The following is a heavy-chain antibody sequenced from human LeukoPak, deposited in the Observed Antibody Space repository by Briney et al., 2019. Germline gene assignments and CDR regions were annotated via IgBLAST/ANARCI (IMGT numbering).Heavy chain of an antibody. CDR3: ARDREQWLADY. CDR1: GYSFTTYY. J-gene: IGHJ4*02. Sequence: GASVKVSCKASGYSFTTYYMHWVRQAPGQGLEWMGIINPSGGSTSYAQKFQGRVTMTRDTSTSTVYMELSSLRSEDTAVYYCARDREQWLADYWGQGTLVTVSS. CDR2: INPSGGST. V-gene: IGHV1-46*01. D-gene: IGHD6-19*01.